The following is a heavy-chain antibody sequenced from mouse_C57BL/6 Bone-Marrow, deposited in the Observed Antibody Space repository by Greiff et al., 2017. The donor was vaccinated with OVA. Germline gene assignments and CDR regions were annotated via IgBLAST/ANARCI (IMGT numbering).Heavy chain of an antibody. Sequence: EVKLQESGPELVKPGASVKISCKASGYSFTGYYMNWVKQSPEKSLEWIGEINPSTGGTTYNQKFKAKATLTVDKSSSTAYMQLKSLTSEDSAVYYCARFGYYFDYWGQGTTLTVSS. CDR3: ARFGYYFDY. CDR2: INPSTGGT. D-gene: IGHD2-2*01. J-gene: IGHJ2*01. CDR1: GYSFTGYY. V-gene: IGHV1-42*01.